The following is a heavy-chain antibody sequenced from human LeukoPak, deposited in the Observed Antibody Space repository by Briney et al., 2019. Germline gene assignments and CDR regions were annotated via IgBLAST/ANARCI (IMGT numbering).Heavy chain of an antibody. D-gene: IGHD3-10*01. CDR3: AKDRAFQAAGVTDY. V-gene: IGHV3-30*18. J-gene: IGHJ4*02. CDR2: ISNDGTIK. Sequence: GGSLRLSCAASGFSFSSHGMHWVRQAPGKGLEWVAVISNDGTIKLYGGSVKGRFTISRDDSKNTLYLQMNSLKTEDTAVYYCAKDRAFQAAGVTDYWGQGTLVTVSS. CDR1: GFSFSSHG.